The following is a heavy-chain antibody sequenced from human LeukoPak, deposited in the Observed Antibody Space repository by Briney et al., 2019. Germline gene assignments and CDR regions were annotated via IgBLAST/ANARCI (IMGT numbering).Heavy chain of an antibody. CDR2: ISSSSSYI. Sequence: PAQSLTLSCAASGFSFSSYSMYWVRQAQGKGLGLVSSISSSSSYIYYSDSTKSRLTTFRDNAKKTLYLQMNSPRAEATAAVYLARESRRVCSSTTCYSDYWGQGTLVTVSS. J-gene: IGHJ4*02. CDR1: GFSFSSYS. D-gene: IGHD2-2*02. CDR3: ARESRRVCSSTTCYSDY. V-gene: IGHV3-21*01.